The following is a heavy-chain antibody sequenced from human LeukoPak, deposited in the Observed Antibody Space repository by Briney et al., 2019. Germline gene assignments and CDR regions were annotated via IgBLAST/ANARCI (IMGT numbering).Heavy chain of an antibody. CDR2: IRYDGSNK. CDR1: GFTFSNYA. V-gene: IGHV3-30*02. J-gene: IGHJ4*02. CDR3: AKPYDFWSGYWGYFDY. Sequence: PGGSLRLSCAASGFTFSNYAMSWVRQAPGKGLEWVAFIRYDGSNKYYADSVKGRFTISRDNSKNTLYLQMNSLRAEDTAVYYCAKPYDFWSGYWGYFDYWGQGTLVTVSS. D-gene: IGHD3-3*01.